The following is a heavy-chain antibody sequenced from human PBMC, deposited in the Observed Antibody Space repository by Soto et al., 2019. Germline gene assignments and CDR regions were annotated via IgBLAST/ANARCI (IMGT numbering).Heavy chain of an antibody. CDR1: GGSISSYY. D-gene: IGHD3-10*01. CDR3: AAGGAMVRGVIHGLYYYYGMDV. V-gene: IGHV4-59*01. J-gene: IGHJ6*02. Sequence: SETLSLTCTVSGGSISSYYWSWIRQPPGKGLEWIGYIYYSGSTNYNPSLKSRVTISVDTSKNQFSLKLSSVTAADTAVYYCAAGGAMVRGVIHGLYYYYGMDVWGQGTMVTVSS. CDR2: IYYSGST.